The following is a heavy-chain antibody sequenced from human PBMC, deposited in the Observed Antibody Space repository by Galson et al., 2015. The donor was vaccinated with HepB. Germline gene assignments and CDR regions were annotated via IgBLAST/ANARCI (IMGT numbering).Heavy chain of an antibody. CDR1: GDIFNADY. Sequence: SVKVSCKASGDIFNADYYHWVRQAPGRGLEYMGGINPQSGYTNSAQNFQGRVTMTRDTSINTLYMELNRLTSDDTAVYYCAKPRLLHTLDYWGQGTLVTVSS. CDR3: AKPRLLHTLDY. V-gene: IGHV1-2*02. D-gene: IGHD2-15*01. J-gene: IGHJ4*02. CDR2: INPQSGYT.